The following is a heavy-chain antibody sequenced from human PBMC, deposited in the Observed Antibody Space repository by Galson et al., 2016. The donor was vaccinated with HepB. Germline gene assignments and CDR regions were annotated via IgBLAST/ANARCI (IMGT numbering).Heavy chain of an antibody. J-gene: IGHJ4*02. CDR1: GFSLSATGVG. Sequence: PALVKPTQTLALTCTFSGFSLSATGVGVGWIRQPPGKALEWLAVIYWDDDKRYSPSLKSRLTIAKDTSKNQVVLTMTNIDPADTATYYCAHSQWQICRYWGQGALVTVSA. V-gene: IGHV2-5*02. CDR3: AHSQWQICRY. CDR2: IYWDDDK. D-gene: IGHD6-19*01.